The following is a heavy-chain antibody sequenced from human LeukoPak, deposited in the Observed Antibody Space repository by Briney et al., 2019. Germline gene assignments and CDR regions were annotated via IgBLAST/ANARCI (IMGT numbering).Heavy chain of an antibody. Sequence: GGSLRLSCTASGFTFGEYAVIWVRQAPGKGLEWVGFIRSKGYGGTTEYAASVKGRFTISRDDYKIIAYLQMDSLKTDDTAVYFCTRDYGDYKGDYWGQGTLVTVSS. CDR2: IRSKGYGGTT. CDR1: GFTFGEYA. D-gene: IGHD4-17*01. CDR3: TRDYGDYKGDY. V-gene: IGHV3-49*04. J-gene: IGHJ4*02.